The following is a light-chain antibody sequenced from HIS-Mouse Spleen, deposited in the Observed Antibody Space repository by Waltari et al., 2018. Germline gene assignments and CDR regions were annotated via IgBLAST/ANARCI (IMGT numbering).Light chain of an antibody. CDR1: SSDVGGYNY. J-gene: IGLJ1*01. Sequence: QSALTQPPSASGSPGQSVTISCTGTSSDVGGYNYVSWYQQHPGKAPKLMIYEVSKRPLGGPDRFSGSKSGNTASLTVSGLQAEDEADYYCSSYAGSNNYVFGTGTKVTVL. CDR2: EVS. V-gene: IGLV2-8*01. CDR3: SSYAGSNNYV.